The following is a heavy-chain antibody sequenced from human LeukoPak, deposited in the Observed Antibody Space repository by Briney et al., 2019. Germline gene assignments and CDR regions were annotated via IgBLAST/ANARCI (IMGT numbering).Heavy chain of an antibody. V-gene: IGHV6-1*01. CDR2: KYYRSKLYN. Sequence: SQTLSLTCAISGDSFSSNSAAWNWIRQSPWRGLEWLGRKYYRSKLYNDYAVSVKSRITIIPDTSKNQFSLQLNSVTPEDTAVYFCARTRSSGGYGMDVWGQGTTVTVSS. CDR1: GDSFSSNSAA. J-gene: IGHJ6*02. CDR3: ARTRSSGGYGMDV. D-gene: IGHD2-15*01.